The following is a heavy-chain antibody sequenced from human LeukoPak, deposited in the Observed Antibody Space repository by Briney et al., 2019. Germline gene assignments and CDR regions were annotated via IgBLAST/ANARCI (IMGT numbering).Heavy chain of an antibody. CDR1: GFTFSSYA. J-gene: IGHJ3*02. D-gene: IGHD3-10*01. CDR3: ARSYGSGSYQAFDI. Sequence: GGSLRLSCAASGFTFSSYAMHWVRQAPGKGLEWVAVISYDGSNKYYADSVKGRFTISRDNSKNTLYLQMNSLRAEDTAVYYCARSYGSGSYQAFDIWGQGTMVTVSS. V-gene: IGHV3-30-3*01. CDR2: ISYDGSNK.